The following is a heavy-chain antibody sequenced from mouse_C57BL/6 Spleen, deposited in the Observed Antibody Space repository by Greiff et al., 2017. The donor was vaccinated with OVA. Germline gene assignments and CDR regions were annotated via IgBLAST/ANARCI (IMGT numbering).Heavy chain of an antibody. V-gene: IGHV1-80*01. J-gene: IGHJ3*01. CDR2: IYPGDGDT. CDR1: GYAFSSYW. CDR3: ARFDYSNYVFAY. Sequence: VQLQQSGAELVKPGASVKISCKASGYAFSSYWMNWVKQRPGKGLEWIGQIYPGDGDTNYNGKFKGKATLTADKSSSTAYMQLSSLTSEDSAVYFCARFDYSNYVFAYWGQGTLVTVSA. D-gene: IGHD2-5*01.